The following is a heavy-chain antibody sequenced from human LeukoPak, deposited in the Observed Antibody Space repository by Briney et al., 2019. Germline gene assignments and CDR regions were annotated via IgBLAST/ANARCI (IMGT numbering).Heavy chain of an antibody. CDR1: GGSFSGYY. CDR3: AKDHGGYDWIYYFDY. V-gene: IGHV3-23*01. D-gene: IGHD5-12*01. Sequence: PSETLSLTCAVYGGSFSGYYWSWVRQAPGKGLEWVSAISGSGGSTYYADSVKGRFTISRDNSKNTLYLQMNSLRAEDTAVYYCAKDHGGYDWIYYFDYWGQGTLVTVSS. J-gene: IGHJ4*02. CDR2: ISGSGGST.